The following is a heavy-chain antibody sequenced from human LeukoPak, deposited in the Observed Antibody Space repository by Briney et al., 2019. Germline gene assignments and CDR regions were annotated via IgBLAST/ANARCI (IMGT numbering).Heavy chain of an antibody. D-gene: IGHD1-26*01. V-gene: IGHV3-23*01. CDR1: GLTFRGYV. CDR2: ISGSGLST. Sequence: GGSLRLSCAASGLTFRGYVMSWVRQTPRKGLEWVSTISGSGLSTYYADSVKGRFTISRDNSNNTMYLQMNSLRAEDTAVYYCAKAAWELGYFQSWGQGTLVTVSS. J-gene: IGHJ1*01. CDR3: AKAAWELGYFQS.